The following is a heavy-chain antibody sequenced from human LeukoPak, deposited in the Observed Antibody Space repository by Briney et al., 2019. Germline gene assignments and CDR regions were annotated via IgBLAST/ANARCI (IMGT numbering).Heavy chain of an antibody. D-gene: IGHD3-22*01. Sequence: GGSLRLSCAASGFTFDDYAMRWVRQAPRKGLEWVSGISWNSGSIGYADSVKGRFTISRDNAKNSLYLQMNSLRAEDTALCYCAKGSSGYYNWFDPWGQGTLVTVSS. V-gene: IGHV3-9*01. CDR1: GFTFDDYA. CDR3: AKGSSGYYNWFDP. J-gene: IGHJ5*02. CDR2: ISWNSGSI.